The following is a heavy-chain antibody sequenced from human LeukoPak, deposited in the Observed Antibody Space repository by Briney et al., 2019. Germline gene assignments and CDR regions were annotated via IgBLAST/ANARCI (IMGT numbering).Heavy chain of an antibody. V-gene: IGHV3-23*01. J-gene: IGHJ4*02. D-gene: IGHD3/OR15-3a*01. CDR1: GLTMSHYG. CDR2: IRSAVETT. CDR3: AKHFCTGLDCSLFDS. Sequence: GGSLRLSCAASGLTMSHYGASWVRQAPGKGLEWISGIRSAVETTHYADSVKGRFIISRDDSKNALSLQLNSLRPEDTALYYCAKHFCTGLDCSLFDSWGQGTLVTVSS.